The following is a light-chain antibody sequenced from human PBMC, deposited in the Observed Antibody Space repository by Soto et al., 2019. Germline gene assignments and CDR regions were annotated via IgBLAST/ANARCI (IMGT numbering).Light chain of an antibody. CDR2: GAS. J-gene: IGKJ4*01. V-gene: IGKV3-20*01. Sequence: VMTQSPATLSVSPGEGATLSCRASQSVSSNLVWYQHRPGQAPRLLIYGASSRATGIPDRFSGSGSGTDFTLTISRLEPEDFAVYYCQQYGSSPLTFGGGTKVDIK. CDR1: QSVSSN. CDR3: QQYGSSPLT.